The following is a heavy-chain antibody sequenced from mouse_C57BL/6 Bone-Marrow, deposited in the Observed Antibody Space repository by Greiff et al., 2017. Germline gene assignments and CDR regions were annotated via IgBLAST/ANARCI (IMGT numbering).Heavy chain of an antibody. Sequence: EVQLVASGGGLVKPGGSLKLSCAASGFTFSDYGMHWVRQAPEKGLEWVAYISSGSSTIYYADTVKGRFTISRDNAKNTLFLQMTSLRSEDTAMYYCALYYGNYGFAYWGQGTLVTVSA. J-gene: IGHJ3*01. CDR3: ALYYGNYGFAY. D-gene: IGHD2-1*01. V-gene: IGHV5-17*01. CDR2: ISSGSSTI. CDR1: GFTFSDYG.